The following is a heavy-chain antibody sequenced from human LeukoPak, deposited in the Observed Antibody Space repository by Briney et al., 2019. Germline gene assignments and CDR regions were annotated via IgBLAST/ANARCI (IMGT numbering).Heavy chain of an antibody. CDR3: AKPYGLLLYFDWSRIDY. D-gene: IGHD3-9*01. J-gene: IGHJ4*02. CDR2: ISYDGSNK. Sequence: GRSLRLSCAASGFTFSSYAMHWVRQAPGKGLEWVGIISYDGSNKYYADSVKGRFTISRDNSKNTLYLQMDSLRGEDTAVYYCAKPYGLLLYFDWSRIDYWGQGTLVTVSS. V-gene: IGHV3-30*18. CDR1: GFTFSSYA.